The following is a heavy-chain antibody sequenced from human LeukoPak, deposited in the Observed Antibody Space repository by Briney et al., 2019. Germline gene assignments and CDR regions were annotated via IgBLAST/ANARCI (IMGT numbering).Heavy chain of an antibody. CDR2: INPNSGGT. J-gene: IGHJ4*02. CDR1: GYTFTDYY. Sequence: GASVKVSCKASGYTFTDYYLHWVRQAPGQGLEWMGWINPNSGGTNYAQKFQGRVTMTRDTSINTAYMELSRLRSDDTAVYYCARGNSGSYWVWGQETLVTVSS. CDR3: ARGNSGSYWV. V-gene: IGHV1-2*02. D-gene: IGHD1-26*01.